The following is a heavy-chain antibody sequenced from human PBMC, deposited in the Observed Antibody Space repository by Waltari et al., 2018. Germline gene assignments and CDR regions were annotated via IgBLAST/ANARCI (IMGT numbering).Heavy chain of an antibody. CDR3: ATAPYHYYDSSGYFGY. D-gene: IGHD3-22*01. V-gene: IGHV1-24*01. CDR2: FDPEDGET. Sequence: QVQLVQSGAEVKKPGASVKVSCKVSGYTLTELSMHWVRQAPGKGLEWMGGFDPEDGETIYEQKVQGRVTMTEDTSTDTAYMELSSLRSEDTAVYYCATAPYHYYDSSGYFGYWGQGTLVTVSS. J-gene: IGHJ4*02. CDR1: GYTLTELS.